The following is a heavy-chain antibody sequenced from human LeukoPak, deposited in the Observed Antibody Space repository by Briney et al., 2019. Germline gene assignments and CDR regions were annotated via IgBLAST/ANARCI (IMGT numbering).Heavy chain of an antibody. CDR1: GGTFSSYA. CDR3: VRVYHDGSFESGNWFDP. CDR2: IIPIFGTA. V-gene: IGHV1-69*05. D-gene: IGHD3-22*01. J-gene: IGHJ5*02. Sequence: ASVKVSCKASGGTFSSYAISWVRQAPGQGLEWMGGIIPIFGTANYAQKFQGRVNITRDTSISTAYMELSSLRSEDTAVYYCVRVYHDGSFESGNWFDPWGQGTLVTVSS.